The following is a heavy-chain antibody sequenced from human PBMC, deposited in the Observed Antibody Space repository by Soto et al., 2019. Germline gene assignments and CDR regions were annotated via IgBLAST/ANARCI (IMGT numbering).Heavy chain of an antibody. CDR2: INTATGNT. Sequence: QVQLVQSGAEEKKPGASVKVSCKAFGYTFTTYALHWLRQAPGQRVEWMGWINTATGNTEYSQNFQGRVTITGDTSASTAYMELSSLRSEDTAVYYCARTFTNYNHFDFWGQGTLVTVAS. CDR1: GYTFTTYA. D-gene: IGHD1-1*01. CDR3: ARTFTNYNHFDF. J-gene: IGHJ4*02. V-gene: IGHV1-3*04.